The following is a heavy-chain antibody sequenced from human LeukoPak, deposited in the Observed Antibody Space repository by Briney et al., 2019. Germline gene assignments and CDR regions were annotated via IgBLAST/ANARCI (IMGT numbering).Heavy chain of an antibody. Sequence: SETLSLTCTVSGGSISSYYWSWIRQPPGKGLEWIGYIYYSGSTNYNPSLKSRVTISVDTSKNQFSLKLSSVTAADTAVYYCARTLRGYSYGPFDCWGQGTLVTVSS. J-gene: IGHJ4*02. CDR1: GGSISSYY. CDR3: ARTLRGYSYGPFDC. V-gene: IGHV4-59*01. D-gene: IGHD5-18*01. CDR2: IYYSGST.